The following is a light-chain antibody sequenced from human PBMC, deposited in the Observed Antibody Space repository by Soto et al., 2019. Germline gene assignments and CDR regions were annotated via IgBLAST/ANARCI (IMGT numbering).Light chain of an antibody. CDR1: SSDVGGYNY. J-gene: IGLJ1*01. Sequence: QSVLAQPASVSGSPGQSITISCTGTSSDVGGYNYVSWYQQHPGKAPKFMIYDVSNRPSGVSNRFSGSKSGNTASLTISGLQAEDDADYYCCSYTTNNTRQIVFGPGTKVTV. CDR2: DVS. V-gene: IGLV2-14*01. CDR3: CSYTTNNTRQIV.